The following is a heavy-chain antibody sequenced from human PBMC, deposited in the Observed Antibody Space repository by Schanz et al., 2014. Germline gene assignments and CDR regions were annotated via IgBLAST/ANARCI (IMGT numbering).Heavy chain of an antibody. CDR2: IIPSLGLA. V-gene: IGHV1-69*08. CDR3: ARDRRRYCSTASCLHDNWFDP. D-gene: IGHD2-2*01. J-gene: IGHJ5*02. CDR1: GGTFNSYT. Sequence: QVQLVQSGPEVKKPGSSMKVSCKASGGTFNSYTINWVRQAPGQGLEWMGRIIPSLGLAKYEQKFQDKVTITADTSTTTAYMELSGLRSEDTAVYYCARDRRRYCSTASCLHDNWFDPWGQGTLVIVSS.